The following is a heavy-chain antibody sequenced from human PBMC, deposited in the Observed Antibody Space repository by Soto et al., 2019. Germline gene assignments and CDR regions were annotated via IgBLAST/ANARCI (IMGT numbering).Heavy chain of an antibody. Sequence: SQTRSLTSALSGYSVSSDIAAWNCIRQSPSRGLHRLGRTYYRSKWYNDYAVSVKSRITISPDTSKNQFSLQLNSVTPEDTAVYYCARLPIIAVAGISYYYGMDVWGQGTTVTVSS. CDR1: GYSVSSDIAA. CDR2: TYYRSKWYN. CDR3: ARLPIIAVAGISYYYGMDV. D-gene: IGHD6-19*01. J-gene: IGHJ6*01. V-gene: IGHV6-1*01.